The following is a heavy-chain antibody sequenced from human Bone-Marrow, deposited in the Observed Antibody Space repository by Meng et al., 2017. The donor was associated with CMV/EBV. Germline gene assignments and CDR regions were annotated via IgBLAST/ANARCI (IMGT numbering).Heavy chain of an antibody. V-gene: IGHV3-30*02. J-gene: IGHJ4*02. CDR2: IRYDGSNK. D-gene: IGHD6-6*01. CDR3: AKDLYSSSDY. Sequence: GESLKISCAASGFTFSSYGMHWVRQAPGKGLEWVAFIRYDGSNKYYADSVKGRFTISRDNSKNTLYLQMNSLRAEDTAAYYCAKDLYSSSDYWGQGTLVTVSS. CDR1: GFTFSSYG.